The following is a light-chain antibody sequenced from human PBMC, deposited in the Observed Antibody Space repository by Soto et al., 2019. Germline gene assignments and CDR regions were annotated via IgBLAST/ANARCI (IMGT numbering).Light chain of an antibody. CDR3: QGSYCTAFT. J-gene: IGKJ3*01. CDR1: QRISDN. CDR2: VAS. Sequence: DIQLTQFPSSLSASVGDRVTMTCRTSQRISDNLHWYQQKPGKAPNLLIYVASNLESGVPSRFRGGGSGTEFTLTITSLEPEDCATYYWQGSYCTAFTVGPGTRVDMK. V-gene: IGKV1-39*01.